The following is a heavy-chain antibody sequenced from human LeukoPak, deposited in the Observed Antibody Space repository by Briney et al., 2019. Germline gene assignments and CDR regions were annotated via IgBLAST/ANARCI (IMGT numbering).Heavy chain of an antibody. CDR2: INHSGST. V-gene: IGHV4-34*01. J-gene: IGHJ4*02. Sequence: SETLSLTCAVYGGSFSGYYWSWIRQPPGKGLEWIGEINHSGSTNYNPSLKSRVTISVDTSKNQFSLRLSSVTAADTAVYYCARGKYDILTGRKRHYFDYWGQGTLVTVSS. CDR1: GGSFSGYY. CDR3: ARGKYDILTGRKRHYFDY. D-gene: IGHD3-9*01.